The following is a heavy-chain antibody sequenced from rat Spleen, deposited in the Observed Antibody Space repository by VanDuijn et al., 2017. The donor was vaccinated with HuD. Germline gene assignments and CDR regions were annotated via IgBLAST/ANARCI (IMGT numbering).Heavy chain of an antibody. V-gene: IGHV2-4*01. Sequence: QVQLKESGPGLVQPSQTLSLTCTVSGFSLTNFGVTWVRQPPGKGLEWIGTIWSGGSTDYSSALKSRLSITRDTSESQVFLKMNSLQTEDTATYYCARANRDSYAHFDHWGQGVMVTVSS. CDR3: ARANRDSYAHFDH. CDR2: IWSGGST. CDR1: GFSLTNFG. J-gene: IGHJ2*01. D-gene: IGHD1-12*01.